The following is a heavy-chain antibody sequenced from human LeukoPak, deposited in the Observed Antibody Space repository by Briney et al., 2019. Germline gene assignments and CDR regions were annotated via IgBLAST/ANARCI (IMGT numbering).Heavy chain of an antibody. D-gene: IGHD3-22*01. V-gene: IGHV1-2*02. CDR2: INPNSGGT. CDR3: ARRAPYYDSSGYQTMGNEYWYFDL. J-gene: IGHJ2*01. Sequence: ASVMVSCKASGYTFTGYYMHWVRQAPGQGLEWMGWINPNSGGTNYAQKFQGRVTMTRDTSISTAYMELSRLRSDDTAVYYCARRAPYYDSSGYQTMGNEYWYFDLWGRGTLVTVSS. CDR1: GYTFTGYY.